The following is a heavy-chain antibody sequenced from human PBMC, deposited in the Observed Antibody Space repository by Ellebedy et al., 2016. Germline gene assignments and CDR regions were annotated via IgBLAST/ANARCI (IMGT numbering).Heavy chain of an antibody. CDR1: GFTISRYW. CDR2: IKQDGSEK. CDR3: ARGGYCSSTSCYTDVRGPEDS. D-gene: IGHD2-2*02. V-gene: IGHV3-7*01. J-gene: IGHJ4*02. Sequence: GESLKISCAASGFTISRYWMSWVRQAPGKGLEWVANIKQDGSEKHYVDSVKGRITISRDNAKNSLYLKMNSLRAEDTAVYYCARGGYCSSTSCYTDVRGPEDSWGQGTLVTVSS.